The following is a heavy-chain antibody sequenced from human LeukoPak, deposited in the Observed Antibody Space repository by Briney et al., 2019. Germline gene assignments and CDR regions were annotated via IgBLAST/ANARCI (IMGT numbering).Heavy chain of an antibody. Sequence: GGSLRLSCAASGFTFSSYWMHWVRQAPGKGLVWVSRINSDGSSTSYADSVKGRFTISRDNAKNTLYLQMNSLRAEDTAVYYCARGHSSGWYYYYGMDVWGQGTTVTVSS. CDR1: GFTFSSYW. V-gene: IGHV3-74*01. J-gene: IGHJ6*02. CDR3: ARGHSSGWYYYYGMDV. D-gene: IGHD6-19*01. CDR2: INSDGSST.